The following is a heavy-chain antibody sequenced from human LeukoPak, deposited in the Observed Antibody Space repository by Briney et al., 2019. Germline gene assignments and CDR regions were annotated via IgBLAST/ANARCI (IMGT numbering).Heavy chain of an antibody. D-gene: IGHD2-2*01. CDR3: ASGYCSSTSCSRHYYYMDV. CDR1: GGTFSSYA. Sequence: SVKVSCKASGGTFSSYAISWVRQAPGQGLEWMGGIIPIFGTANYAQKFQGRVTITTDESTSTAYMELSSLRSEDTAVYYCASGYCSSTSCSRHYYYMDVWGKGTTVTVSS. V-gene: IGHV1-69*05. J-gene: IGHJ6*03. CDR2: IIPIFGTA.